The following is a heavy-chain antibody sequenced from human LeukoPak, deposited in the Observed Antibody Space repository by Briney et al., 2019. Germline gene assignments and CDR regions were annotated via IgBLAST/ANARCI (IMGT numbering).Heavy chain of an antibody. V-gene: IGHV4-30-4*01. J-gene: IGHJ6*02. CDR2: IYYSGST. CDR3: ARADYDILTGYTYYGMDV. CDR1: GGSISSGDYY. D-gene: IGHD3-9*01. Sequence: SETLSLTCTVSGGSISSGDYYWSWIRQPPGKGLEWIGYIYYSGSTYYNPSLKSRVTISVDTSKNQFSLKLSSVTAADTAVYYCARADYDILTGYTYYGMDVWGQGTTVTVSS.